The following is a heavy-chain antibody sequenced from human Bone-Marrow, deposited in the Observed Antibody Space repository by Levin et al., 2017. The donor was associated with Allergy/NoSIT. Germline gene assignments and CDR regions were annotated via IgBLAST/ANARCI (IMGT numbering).Heavy chain of an antibody. J-gene: IGHJ4*02. Sequence: GESLKISCAASGFRFSDYYMSWIRQVPGKGLEWVSYISVSGRETNYADSVKGRFTISRDNAMNSLSLQMNSLRVDDSAVYHCAREGFWTDWGQGTLVTVSS. CDR1: GFRFSDYY. V-gene: IGHV3-11*06. CDR2: ISVSGRET. CDR3: AREGFWTD. D-gene: IGHD3/OR15-3a*01.